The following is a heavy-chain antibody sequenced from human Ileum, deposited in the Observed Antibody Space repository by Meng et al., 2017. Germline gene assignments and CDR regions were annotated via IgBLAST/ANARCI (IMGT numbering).Heavy chain of an antibody. J-gene: IGHJ4*02. Sequence: ASVKVSCKASGYTFTGVYIHWVRQAPGQGLEWMGLINPNTGDANFAQKFQGRVTMTRDTSISTAYMELRGLTSDDTAVYYCAANTVGPHTGLDFWGQGPLVTVSS. CDR2: INPNTGDA. D-gene: IGHD2-8*02. CDR3: AANTVGPHTGLDF. V-gene: IGHV1-2*06. CDR1: GYTFTGVY.